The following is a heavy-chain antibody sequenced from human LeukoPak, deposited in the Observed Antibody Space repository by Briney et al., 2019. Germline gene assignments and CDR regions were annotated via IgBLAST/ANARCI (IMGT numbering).Heavy chain of an antibody. Sequence: ASVKASCKASGYTFTTYDIHWVRQATGQGLEWMGWMNPNSGKTGYAQKFQGRVSMTRSTSISTAYMELSSLRSEDTAVYYCAREAGTDGYNLWGQGTLVTVSS. CDR2: MNPNSGKT. CDR1: GYTFTTYD. J-gene: IGHJ5*02. D-gene: IGHD5-24*01. V-gene: IGHV1-8*01. CDR3: AREAGTDGYNL.